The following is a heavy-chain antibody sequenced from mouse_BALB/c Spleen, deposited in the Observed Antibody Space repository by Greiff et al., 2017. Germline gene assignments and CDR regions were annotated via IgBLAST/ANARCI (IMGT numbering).Heavy chain of an antibody. CDR3: ARKALLPNYYAMDY. Sequence: EVQLVESGGGLVQPGGSRKLSCAASGFTFSSFGMHWVRQAPEKGLEWVAYISSGSSTIYYADTVKGRFTISRDNPKNTLFLQMTSLRSEDTAMYYCARKALLPNYYAMDYWGQGTSVTVSS. J-gene: IGHJ4*01. CDR2: ISSGSSTI. V-gene: IGHV5-17*02. CDR1: GFTFSSFG. D-gene: IGHD1-2*01.